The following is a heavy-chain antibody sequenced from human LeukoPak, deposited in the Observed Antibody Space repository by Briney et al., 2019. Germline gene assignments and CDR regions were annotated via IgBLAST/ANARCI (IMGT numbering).Heavy chain of an antibody. D-gene: IGHD3-10*01. J-gene: IGHJ4*02. CDR1: GFTLYSCA. CDR2: ISSSGSTI. V-gene: IGHV3-48*03. Sequence: PGGSLRLSCAAFGFTLYSCAMSWVRQAPGKGLEWVSYISSSGSTIYYADSVKGRFTISRDNAKNSLYLQMNSLRAEDTAVYYCARGKSYGSGSYYPTNYFDYWGQGTLVTVSS. CDR3: ARGKSYGSGSYYPTNYFDY.